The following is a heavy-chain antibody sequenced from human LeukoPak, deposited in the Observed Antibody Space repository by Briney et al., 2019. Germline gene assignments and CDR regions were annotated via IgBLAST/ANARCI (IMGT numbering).Heavy chain of an antibody. Sequence: GGSLRLSCAASGFTFSSYGMHWVRQAPGKGLEWVAVISYDGSNKYYADSVKGRFTISRDNSKNTLYLQMNSLRTEDTAVYYCAKGGYDSSGYPLLPFDYWGQGTLVTVSS. D-gene: IGHD3-22*01. V-gene: IGHV3-30*18. J-gene: IGHJ4*02. CDR2: ISYDGSNK. CDR1: GFTFSSYG. CDR3: AKGGYDSSGYPLLPFDY.